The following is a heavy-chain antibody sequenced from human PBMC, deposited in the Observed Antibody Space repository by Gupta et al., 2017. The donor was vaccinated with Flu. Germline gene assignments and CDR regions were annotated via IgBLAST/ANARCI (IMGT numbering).Heavy chain of an antibody. V-gene: IGHV1-69*01. Sequence: QVQLVQSGAEVKKPGSSVKVSCKASGGTFSSYTISWVRQAPGQGLEWMGGIIPIFRAANYAHTFQGRVTITADESTSTSFMEVASLRSEDSAVYYCARGAVQKWFDSWGQGTLVTVSS. D-gene: IGHD1-1*01. J-gene: IGHJ5*01. CDR3: ARGAVQKWFDS. CDR2: IIPIFRAA. CDR1: GGTFSSYT.